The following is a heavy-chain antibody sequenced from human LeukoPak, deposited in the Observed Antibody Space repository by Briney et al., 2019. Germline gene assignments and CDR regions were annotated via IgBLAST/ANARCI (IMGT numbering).Heavy chain of an antibody. V-gene: IGHV4-61*03. CDR1: GGSVSNGNYY. Sequence: SETLSLTCTVSGGSVSNGNYYWSWLRQPPGKALEWIGYIYYTGSTYYNPSLEGRVTISVDTSRNHFSVKLSSVTAADTAVYYCARSQNYYGSGDYWSQGTLVTVSS. D-gene: IGHD3-10*01. CDR3: ARSQNYYGSGDY. CDR2: IYYTGST. J-gene: IGHJ4*02.